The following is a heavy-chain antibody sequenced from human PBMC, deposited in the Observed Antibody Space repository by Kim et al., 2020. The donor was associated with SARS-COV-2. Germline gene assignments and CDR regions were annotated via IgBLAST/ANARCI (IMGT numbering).Heavy chain of an antibody. D-gene: IGHD3-10*01. CDR2: IYYSGST. V-gene: IGHV4-39*01. CDR3: ARLLWFGELSYYYYYGMDV. CDR1: GGSISSSSYY. Sequence: SETLSLTCTVSGGSISSSSYYWGWIRQPPGRGLDWIGRIYYSGSTYYNPSLKSRVTISVATTKNPFSLKLRSVTAADTAVYYCARLLWFGELSYYYYYGMDVWGQGTTVTVSS. J-gene: IGHJ6*02.